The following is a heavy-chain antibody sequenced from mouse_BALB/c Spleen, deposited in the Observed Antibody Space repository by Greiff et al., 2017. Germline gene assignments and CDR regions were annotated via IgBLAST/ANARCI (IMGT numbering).Heavy chain of an antibody. V-gene: IGHV1-9*01. CDR2: ILPGSGST. CDR1: GYTFSSYW. CDR3: ARRREPYYGSSGAWFAY. Sequence: VKLVESGAELMKPGASVKISCKATGYTFSSYWIEWVKQRPGHGLEWIGEILPGSGSTNYNEKFKGKATFTADTSSNTAYMQLSSLTSEDSAVYYCARRREPYYGSSGAWFAYWGQGTLVTVSA. J-gene: IGHJ3*01. D-gene: IGHD1-1*01.